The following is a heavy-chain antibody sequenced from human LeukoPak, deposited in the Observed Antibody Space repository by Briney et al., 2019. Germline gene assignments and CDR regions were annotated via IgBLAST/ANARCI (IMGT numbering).Heavy chain of an antibody. CDR3: ARDRDCSGGSCPEWLY. J-gene: IGHJ4*02. V-gene: IGHV3-66*01. Sequence: PGGSLRLSCAASGFTVRSNYMSWVRQAPGKGLEWVSVIYSGGSTYYADSVKGRFTISRDICKNTLYLQMNSLRAEDTAVYYCARDRDCSGGSCPEWLYWGQGTLVTVSS. CDR1: GFTVRSNY. CDR2: IYSGGST. D-gene: IGHD2-15*01.